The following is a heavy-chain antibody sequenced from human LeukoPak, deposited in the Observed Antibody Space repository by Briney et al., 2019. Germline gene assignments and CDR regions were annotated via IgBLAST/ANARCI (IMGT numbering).Heavy chain of an antibody. D-gene: IGHD6-19*01. CDR2: LYGAGST. CDR3: ARGGTPGYSTGWIDY. Sequence: GGSLRVCCAASGVTVNSNYVGWVRQAPGKGLEWVSVLYGAGSTYYADSVKGRFTISRDNSKNTLFLQMNSLRGEDTAVYYCARGGTPGYSTGWIDYWGQETLVTVSS. J-gene: IGHJ4*02. V-gene: IGHV3-53*05. CDR1: GVTVNSNY.